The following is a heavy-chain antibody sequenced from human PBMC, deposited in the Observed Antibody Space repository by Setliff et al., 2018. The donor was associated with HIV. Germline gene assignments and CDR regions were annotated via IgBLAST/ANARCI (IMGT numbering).Heavy chain of an antibody. J-gene: IGHJ4*02. CDR2: ISGYNGHT. V-gene: IGHV1-18*01. D-gene: IGHD3-22*01. Sequence: ASVKVSCKASGDTLSIHPISWVRQAPGQGLEWMGWISGYNGHTNYAQKFQGRVTMTIDTSTRTVYMELSSLRSEDTAGYYCARPNDDSSGYYEFDYWGQGTLVTVSS. CDR1: GDTLSIHP. CDR3: ARPNDDSSGYYEFDY.